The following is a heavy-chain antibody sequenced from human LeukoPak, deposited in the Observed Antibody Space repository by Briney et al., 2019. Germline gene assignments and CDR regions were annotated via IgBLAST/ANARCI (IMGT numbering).Heavy chain of an antibody. CDR2: IYYSGST. V-gene: IGHV4-39*01. CDR3: ASYGDCSSTSCSIFDY. D-gene: IGHD2-2*01. CDR1: GGSISSSSYY. Sequence: SETLSLTCTDSGGSISSSSYYWGWIRQPPGKGLEWIGSIYYSGSTYYNPSLKSRVTISVDTSKNQFSLKLSSVTAADTAVYYCASYGDCSSTSCSIFDYWGQGTLVTVSS. J-gene: IGHJ4*02.